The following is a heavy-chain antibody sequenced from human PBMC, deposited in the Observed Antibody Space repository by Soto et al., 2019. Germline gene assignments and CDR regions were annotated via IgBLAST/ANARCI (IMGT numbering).Heavy chain of an antibody. CDR3: ARVRQGCSANNCYFDP. Sequence: KSXETLSLTCTLAGCSVRAPDWWNWVRQSPDKGLEWIAEVHISGHSNYNPPLRSRVSVSIDSSKNQFYLNLNSVTAADTAIYYCARVRQGCSANNCYFDPWGQGTQVTVSS. CDR2: VHISGHS. V-gene: IGHV4-4*02. CDR1: GCSVRAPDW. D-gene: IGHD1-1*01. J-gene: IGHJ5*01.